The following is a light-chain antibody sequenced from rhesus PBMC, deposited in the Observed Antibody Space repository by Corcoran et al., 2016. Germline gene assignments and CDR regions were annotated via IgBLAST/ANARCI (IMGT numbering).Light chain of an antibody. J-gene: IGKJ2*01. Sequence: EIVMTQSPATLSLSPGERATLSCRASQSVSSYVAWYQQTPEQAPRPLIYGSASRATGIPDRFSGSGSGTDFTLTISSLEPEDCAVYYCQQYSNWPYSFGQGTKVEIK. CDR1: QSVSSY. CDR3: QQYSNWPYS. V-gene: IGKV3S9*01. CDR2: GSA.